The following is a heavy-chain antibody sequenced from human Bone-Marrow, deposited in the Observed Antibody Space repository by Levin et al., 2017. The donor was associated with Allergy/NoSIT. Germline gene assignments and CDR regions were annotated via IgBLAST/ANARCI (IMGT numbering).Heavy chain of an antibody. CDR3: ARDKYGMDV. CDR1: GFTFSSYD. J-gene: IGHJ6*02. D-gene: IGHD2-8*01. Sequence: GGSLRLSCVASGFTFSSYDMHWVRQVTGKGLEWVSAIGIAGDSHNLASVKSGFTISRENAKNSLYLQMNSLRAGDTAVYCCARDKYGMDVWGQGTTVTVSS. CDR2: IGIAGDS. V-gene: IGHV3-13*01.